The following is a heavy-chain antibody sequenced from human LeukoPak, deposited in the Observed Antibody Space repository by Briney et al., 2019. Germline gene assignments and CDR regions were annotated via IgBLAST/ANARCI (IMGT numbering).Heavy chain of an antibody. D-gene: IGHD4-17*01. V-gene: IGHV4-39*01. J-gene: IGHJ6*03. CDR3: ARVKFYGYYYYYMDV. CDR2: IYYSGST. Sequence: PSETLSLTCTVSGGSISSSSYYWGWIRQPPGKGLEWIGSIYYSGSTYYNPSLKSRVTISVDTSKNQFSLKLSSVTAADTAVYYCARVKFYGYYYYYMDVWGKGTTVTVPS. CDR1: GGSISSSSYY.